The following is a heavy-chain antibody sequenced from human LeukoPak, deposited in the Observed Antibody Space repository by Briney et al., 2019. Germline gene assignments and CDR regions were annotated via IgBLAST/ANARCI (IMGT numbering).Heavy chain of an antibody. V-gene: IGHV1-69*04. CDR3: ARERRLPDGIQLWLDY. D-gene: IGHD5-18*01. J-gene: IGHJ4*02. CDR1: GGTFSSYA. CDR2: LIPILGIA. Sequence: SVKVSCKASGGTFSSYAVSWVRQAPGQGLEWMGRLIPILGIANYAQQFQGRVTITADKSTSTAYMELSSLRSQDTAVYYCARERRLPDGIQLWLDYWGQGTLVTVSS.